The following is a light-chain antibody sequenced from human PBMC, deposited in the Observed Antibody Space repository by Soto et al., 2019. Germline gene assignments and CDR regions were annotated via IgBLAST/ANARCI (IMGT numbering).Light chain of an antibody. J-gene: IGKJ4*01. CDR2: GAS. Sequence: EIVLTQSPGTLSLSPGERATLSCRASQSVTSNFLAWYQEKPGQAPRLLIYGASSRATGIPDRFSGSGSGTDFTLTINRLEPEDFAVYYCHQYGISPFGGGTKVDIK. CDR1: QSVTSNF. V-gene: IGKV3-20*01. CDR3: HQYGISP.